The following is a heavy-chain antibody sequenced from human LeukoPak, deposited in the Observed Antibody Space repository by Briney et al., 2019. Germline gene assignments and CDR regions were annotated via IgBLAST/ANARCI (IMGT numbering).Heavy chain of an antibody. V-gene: IGHV1-8*01. D-gene: IGHD6-19*01. J-gene: IGHJ4*02. CDR1: GYTFTSYD. Sequence: ASVKVSCKASGYTFTSYDINWVRQATGQGLEWMGWMNPNSGNTGYAQKFLGRVTMTRNTSISTAYMELSSLRSEDTAVYYCARDRVAVAGDVVDYWGQGTLVTVSS. CDR3: ARDRVAVAGDVVDY. CDR2: MNPNSGNT.